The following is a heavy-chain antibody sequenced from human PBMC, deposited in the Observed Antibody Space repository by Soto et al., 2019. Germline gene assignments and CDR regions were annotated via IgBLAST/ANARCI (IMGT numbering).Heavy chain of an antibody. D-gene: IGHD4-17*01. Sequence: PSETLSLTCTVSGGSISSGDYYWSWIRQPPGKGLEWIGYIYYSGSTYYNPSLKSRVTISVDTSKNQFSLKLSSVTAADTAVYYCARAKVAYGDYYYYYGMDVWGQGTTVTVSS. CDR3: ARAKVAYGDYYYYYGMDV. V-gene: IGHV4-30-4*02. J-gene: IGHJ6*02. CDR2: IYYSGST. CDR1: GGSISSGDYY.